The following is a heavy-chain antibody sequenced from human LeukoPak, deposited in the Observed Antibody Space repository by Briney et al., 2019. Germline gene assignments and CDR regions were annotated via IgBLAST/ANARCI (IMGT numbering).Heavy chain of an antibody. V-gene: IGHV3-21*01. CDR3: ARNTPSLSTNGMDV. CDR1: GFTFSRYS. D-gene: IGHD3-3*02. CDR2: ISGGSTST. Sequence: GGSLGLSCAVSGFTFSRYSMNWVRQAPGKGLEWVSVISGGSTSTFYADSVKGRFTISRDNAKNSLYLQMDSLRAEDTAVYYCARNTPSLSTNGMDVWGQGTTVTVSS. J-gene: IGHJ6*02.